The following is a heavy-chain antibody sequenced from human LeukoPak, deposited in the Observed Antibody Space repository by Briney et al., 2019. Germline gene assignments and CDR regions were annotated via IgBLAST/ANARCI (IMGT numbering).Heavy chain of an antibody. D-gene: IGHD2-15*01. Sequence: GGSLRLSCAASGFTFRNYDMSWVRQAPGKGLEWVSAISVSNDVTYYADSVKGRFTISRDNSNTLYLQMSSLRVEDSAVYYCVNRPGGSWYSAWGQGTLVSVFS. CDR3: VNRPGGSWYSA. CDR2: ISVSNDVT. CDR1: GFTFRNYD. J-gene: IGHJ5*02. V-gene: IGHV3-23*01.